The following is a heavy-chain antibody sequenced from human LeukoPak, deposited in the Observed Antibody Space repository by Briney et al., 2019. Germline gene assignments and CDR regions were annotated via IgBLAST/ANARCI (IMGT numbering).Heavy chain of an antibody. D-gene: IGHD2-15*01. J-gene: IGHJ4*02. Sequence: GGSLRLPCAASGFTFSNYWMSWVRQAPGKGLEWVANIKQDGSEKYYVDSVKGRFTISRDNAKNSLYLQMNSLRAEDTAVYYCAREEGRGSPFDYWGQGTLVTASS. CDR1: GFTFSNYW. CDR3: AREEGRGSPFDY. V-gene: IGHV3-7*03. CDR2: IKQDGSEK.